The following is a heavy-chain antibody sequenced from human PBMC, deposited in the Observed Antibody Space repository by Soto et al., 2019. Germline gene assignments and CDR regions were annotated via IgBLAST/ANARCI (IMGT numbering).Heavy chain of an antibody. CDR1: GGSISIYY. CDR2: IYYSGST. D-gene: IGHD3-10*01. J-gene: IGHJ6*02. CDR3: ARVDVLLWFGEFTGVDYGMDV. Sequence: KAXESLSLSCPVSGGSISIYYWSWIRQPPGKGLEWIGYIYYSGSTNYNPSLKSRVTISVDTSKNQFSLKLSSVTAADTAVYYCARVDVLLWFGEFTGVDYGMDVWGQGTKVTVYS. V-gene: IGHV4-59*01.